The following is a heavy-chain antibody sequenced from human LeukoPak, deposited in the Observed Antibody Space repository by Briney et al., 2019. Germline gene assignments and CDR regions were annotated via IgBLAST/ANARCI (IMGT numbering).Heavy chain of an antibody. J-gene: IGHJ4*02. D-gene: IGHD1-26*01. V-gene: IGHV4-39*01. CDR1: GGSISSSSYY. Sequence: SETLSLTCTVSGGSISSSSYYWGWIRQPPGKGLEWIGSIYYSGSTYYNPSLKSRVTISVDTSKNQFSLKLSSVTAADTAVYYCARLRIVGATMPEMSDWGRGTLVTVSS. CDR2: IYYSGST. CDR3: ARLRIVGATMPEMSD.